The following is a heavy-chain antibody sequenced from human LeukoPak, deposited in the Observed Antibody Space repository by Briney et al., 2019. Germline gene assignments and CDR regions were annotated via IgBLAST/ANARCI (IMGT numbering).Heavy chain of an antibody. D-gene: IGHD2-2*01. CDR2: IYHSGST. CDR1: GYSISSGYY. Sequence: SETLSLTCTVSGYSISSGYYWGWIRQPPGKGLEWIGSIYHSGSTYYKPSLKSRVTISVDTSKNQFSLKLSSVTAADTAVYYCARFRQYQLHAFDIWGQGTMVTVSS. J-gene: IGHJ3*02. CDR3: ARFRQYQLHAFDI. V-gene: IGHV4-38-2*02.